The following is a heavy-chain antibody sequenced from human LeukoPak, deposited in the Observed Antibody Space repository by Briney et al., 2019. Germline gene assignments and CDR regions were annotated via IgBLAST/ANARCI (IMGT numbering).Heavy chain of an antibody. CDR1: GFSFSDYA. V-gene: IGHV3-48*02. D-gene: IGHD6-19*01. Sequence: PGGSLRLSCAASGFSFSDYAMNWVRQAPGKGPEWVSYISSGTNTIYYADSVKGRFIISRDNAKNSLYLQMNSLRDEDTAVYYCARPITSGWTFPFDYWGQGIVVTVSS. J-gene: IGHJ4*02. CDR2: ISSGTNTI. CDR3: ARPITSGWTFPFDY.